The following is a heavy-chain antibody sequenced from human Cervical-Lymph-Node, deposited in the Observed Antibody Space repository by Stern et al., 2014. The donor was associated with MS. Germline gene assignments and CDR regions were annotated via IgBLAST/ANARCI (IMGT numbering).Heavy chain of an antibody. CDR1: GFTFSNYG. CDR2: IWYDGSDK. D-gene: IGHD3-22*01. Sequence: QVQLVQSGGGAVQPGRSLRLSCAASGFTFSNYGMHWVRQAPGKGLEWVAVIWYDGSDKYYADSVKGRFTISRDNSKNTLYLQMRNLRAEDTAVYYCARGRADSDYYYTFHYWGQGTLVTVSS. J-gene: IGHJ4*02. V-gene: IGHV3-33*01. CDR3: ARGRADSDYYYTFHY.